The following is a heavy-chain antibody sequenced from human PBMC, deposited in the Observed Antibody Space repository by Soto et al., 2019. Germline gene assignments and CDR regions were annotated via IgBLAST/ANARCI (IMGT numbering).Heavy chain of an antibody. D-gene: IGHD2-15*01. J-gene: IGHJ1*01. CDR2: IIPIFGTA. V-gene: IGHV1-69*01. Sequence: HVQLVQSGAEVKKPGSSVKVSCKASGGTFSSYAISWVRQAPGQGLEWMGGIIPIFGTANYAQKFQGRVTITADESTSTAYMELSSLRSADTAVYYCARTYCSGGSCYPYFQHWGQGTLVTVSS. CDR1: GGTFSSYA. CDR3: ARTYCSGGSCYPYFQH.